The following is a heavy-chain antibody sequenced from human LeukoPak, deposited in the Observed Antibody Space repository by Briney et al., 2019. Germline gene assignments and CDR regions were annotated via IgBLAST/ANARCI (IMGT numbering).Heavy chain of an antibody. CDR1: GGTFSSYA. V-gene: IGHV1-8*03. D-gene: IGHD6-19*01. Sequence: ASVKVSCKASGGTFSSYAINWVRQATGQGLEWMGWMNPNSGNTGYAQKFQGRVTITRNTSISTAYMELSSLRSQDTAVYYCARGPPIAVADLNWFDPWGQGTLVTVSS. J-gene: IGHJ5*02. CDR2: MNPNSGNT. CDR3: ARGPPIAVADLNWFDP.